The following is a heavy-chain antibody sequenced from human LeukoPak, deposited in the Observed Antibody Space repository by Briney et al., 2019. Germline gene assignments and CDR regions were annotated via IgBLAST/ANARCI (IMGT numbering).Heavy chain of an antibody. V-gene: IGHV1-69*05. CDR1: GGTFISYA. CDR2: IIPIFGTA. CDR3: AAGYSYGGYYYVDV. Sequence: SVKVSCKASGGTFISYAISWVRQAPGQGLEWMGGIIPIFGTANYAQKFQGRVTITTDESTSTAYMELSSLRSEDTAVYYCAAGYSYGGYYYVDVWGKGTTVTVSS. J-gene: IGHJ6*03. D-gene: IGHD5-18*01.